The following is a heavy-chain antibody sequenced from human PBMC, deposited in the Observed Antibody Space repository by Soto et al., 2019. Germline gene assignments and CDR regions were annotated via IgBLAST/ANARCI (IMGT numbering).Heavy chain of an antibody. V-gene: IGHV3-30*18. CDR1: GFSISDYG. D-gene: IGHD1-26*01. Sequence: GGSLSLSCAASGFSISDYGMEWVRQAPGKGLEWVALISYDGNNTYYADSVKGRFTISRDNSKDTLFLQMTGLRAEDTAVYYCAKGAGDRLSLGMDVWGQGTTVTVS. J-gene: IGHJ6*02. CDR3: AKGAGDRLSLGMDV. CDR2: ISYDGNNT.